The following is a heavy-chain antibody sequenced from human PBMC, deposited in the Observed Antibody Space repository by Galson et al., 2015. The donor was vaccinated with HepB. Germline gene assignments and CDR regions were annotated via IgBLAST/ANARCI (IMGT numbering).Heavy chain of an antibody. CDR3: AREQRAALGMMFDS. D-gene: IGHD1-1*01. CDR1: GYTFSGYY. J-gene: IGHJ4*02. V-gene: IGHV1-2*02. CDR2: IDPNSGGS. Sequence: SVKVSCKASGYTFSGYYIHWVRQAPGQGLEWMGWIDPNSGGSGHAQKFQGRVALTSDTSVTTAYMDLSSLRSDDTAVYFCAREQRAALGMMFDSWGQGALVTVSS.